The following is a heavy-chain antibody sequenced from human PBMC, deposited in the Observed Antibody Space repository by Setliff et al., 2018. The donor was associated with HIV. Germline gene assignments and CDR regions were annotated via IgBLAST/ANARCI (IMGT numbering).Heavy chain of an antibody. D-gene: IGHD3-9*01. J-gene: IGHJ4*02. CDR3: AKSPPSYDVLTGGLDS. V-gene: IGHV4-39*01. CDR1: GGPITSNTYF. Sequence: PSETLSLTCSVSGGPITSNTYFWDWIRQAPGKGLEWIGSIYHSGNTYYNPSLKSRVSISVDTSKRQFSLKLTSVTAGDSALYYCAKSPPSYDVLTGGLDSWGQGTLVTVSS. CDR2: IYHSGNT.